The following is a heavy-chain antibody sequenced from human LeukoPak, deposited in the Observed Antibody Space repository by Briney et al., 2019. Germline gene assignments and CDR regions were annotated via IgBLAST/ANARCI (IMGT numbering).Heavy chain of an antibody. D-gene: IGHD5-18*01. J-gene: IGHJ5*02. V-gene: IGHV1-2*02. Sequence: GASVTVSCKASGYTFTAYYTHWVRQAPGQGLEWMGWINANSGGTNYAQKFQGRVTMTRDTSISTVYMDLRRLTSDDTAVYYCARVRDGYSYGTNWFDPWGQGTLVTVSS. CDR3: ARVRDGYSYGTNWFDP. CDR2: INANSGGT. CDR1: GYTFTAYY.